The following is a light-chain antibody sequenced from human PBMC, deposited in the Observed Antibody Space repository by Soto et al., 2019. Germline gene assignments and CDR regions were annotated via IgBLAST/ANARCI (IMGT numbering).Light chain of an antibody. CDR3: TSYTTSNTWV. Sequence: QSALTQPASVSGSPGQSITISCTGSSNDVGAFTYVSWYRHSPGEAPKVLIRGVSIRPSGVSIRFSASKSANTASLTISGLQADDEALYCCTSYTTSNTWVFGGGTQLTVL. J-gene: IGLJ3*02. CDR1: SNDVGAFTY. CDR2: GVS. V-gene: IGLV2-14*03.